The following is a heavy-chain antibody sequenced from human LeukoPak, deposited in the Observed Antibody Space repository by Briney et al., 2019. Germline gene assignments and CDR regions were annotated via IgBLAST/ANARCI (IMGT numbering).Heavy chain of an antibody. J-gene: IGHJ5*02. CDR1: GFTFSSYW. CDR3: AKVSDLAATSNWFDP. CDR2: ISGSGGST. Sequence: GGSLRLSCAASGFTFSSYWMNWARQAPGKGLEGVSAISGSGGSTYYADSVKGRFTISRDNSKNTLYLQMNSLRAEDTAVYYCAKVSDLAATSNWFDPWGQGTLVTVSS. D-gene: IGHD2-15*01. V-gene: IGHV3-23*01.